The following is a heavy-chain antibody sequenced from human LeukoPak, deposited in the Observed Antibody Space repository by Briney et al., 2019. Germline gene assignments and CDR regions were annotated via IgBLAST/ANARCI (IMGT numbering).Heavy chain of an antibody. CDR2: ISGSGGST. J-gene: IGHJ3*02. V-gene: IGHV3-23*01. D-gene: IGHD3-22*01. Sequence: GGSPRLSCAASGFTFSSYAMSWVRQAPGKGLEWVSAISGSGGSTYYADSVKGRFTISRDNSKNTLYLQMNSLRAEDTAVYYCAKDTTMIPHAFDIWGQGTMVTVSS. CDR3: AKDTTMIPHAFDI. CDR1: GFTFSSYA.